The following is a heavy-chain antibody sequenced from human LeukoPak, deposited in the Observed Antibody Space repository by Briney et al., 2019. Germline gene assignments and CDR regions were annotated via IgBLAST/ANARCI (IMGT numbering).Heavy chain of an antibody. D-gene: IGHD3-16*01. CDR2: IRAGGDVT. J-gene: IGHJ4*02. CDR3: ANWGGTQTIGDIWYGPLDY. CDR1: RFTFSKYI. V-gene: IGHV3-23*01. Sequence: VGSLRLSCVASRFTFSKYIMTWVRQGPGKGLEWVASIRAGGDVTFYADSVKGRFRPSRDNSRNTVYLEMNSLRVDDTGVYFCANWGGTQTIGDIWYGPLDYWGQGTQVTVSS.